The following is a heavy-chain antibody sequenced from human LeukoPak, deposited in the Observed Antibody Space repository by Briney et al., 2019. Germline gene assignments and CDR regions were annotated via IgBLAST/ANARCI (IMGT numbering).Heavy chain of an antibody. CDR2: INPNSGGT. D-gene: IGHD4-23*01. V-gene: IGHV1-2*02. J-gene: IGHJ2*01. CDR3: ARHPGKVTNDWYFDL. CDR1: GYTLTGYY. Sequence: GASVKVSCKASGYTLTGYYLHWVRQAPGQGLEWMGWINPNSGGTNYAQKFQGRVTMTRDTSITTAYMELSRLSSDDTAVYYCARHPGKVTNDWYFDLWGRGTLVTVSS.